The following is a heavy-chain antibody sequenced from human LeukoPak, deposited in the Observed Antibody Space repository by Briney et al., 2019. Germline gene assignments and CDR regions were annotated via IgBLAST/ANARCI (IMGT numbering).Heavy chain of an antibody. CDR3: ARHLRGMDV. V-gene: IGHV4-59*08. CDR2: IYYSGST. CDR1: GGSISSYY. Sequence: SETLSLTCTVSGGSISSYYWSWIRQPPGKGLEWIGYIYYSGSTNYNPSLKSRVTISVDTSKNQFSLKPSSVTAADTAVYYCARHLRGMDVWGQGTTVTVSS. J-gene: IGHJ6*02. D-gene: IGHD3-10*01.